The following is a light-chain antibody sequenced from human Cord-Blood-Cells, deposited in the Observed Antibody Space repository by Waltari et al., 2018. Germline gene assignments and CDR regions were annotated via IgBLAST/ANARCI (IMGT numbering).Light chain of an antibody. CDR2: DAS. V-gene: IGKV3-11*01. Sequence: IVLTQSPATLSLSPGEGATLSCRASQSVSSYLAWYQQKPGQAPRLLIYDASNRATGIPARFSGSGSGTDFTLTISSLEHEDFAVYYCQQRSNWPITFGQGTRLEIK. J-gene: IGKJ5*01. CDR3: QQRSNWPIT. CDR1: QSVSSY.